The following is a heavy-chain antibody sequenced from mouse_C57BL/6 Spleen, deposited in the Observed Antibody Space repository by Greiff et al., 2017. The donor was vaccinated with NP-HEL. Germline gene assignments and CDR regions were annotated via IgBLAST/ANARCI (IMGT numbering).Heavy chain of an antibody. CDR3: ARSYYDYSWFAY. J-gene: IGHJ3*01. Sequence: VQLQQSGPGLVQPSQSLSIPCTVSGFSLTSYGVHWVRQSPGKGLEWLGVIWSGGSTDYNAAFISRLSISKDNSKSQVFFKMNSLQADDTAIYYCARSYYDYSWFAYWGQGTLVTVSA. D-gene: IGHD2-4*01. V-gene: IGHV2-2*01. CDR1: GFSLTSYG. CDR2: IWSGGST.